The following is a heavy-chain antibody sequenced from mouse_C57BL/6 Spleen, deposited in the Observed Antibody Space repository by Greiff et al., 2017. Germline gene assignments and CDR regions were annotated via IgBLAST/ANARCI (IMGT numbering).Heavy chain of an antibody. CDR1: GYTFTSYW. V-gene: IGHV1-64*01. Sequence: QVHVKQPGAELVKPGASVKLSCKASGYTFTSYWMHWVKQRPGQGLEWIGMIHPNSGSTNYNEKFKSKATLTVDKSSSTAYMQLSSLTSEDSAVYYCARENYYGSSILGYWGQGTTLTVSS. J-gene: IGHJ2*01. D-gene: IGHD1-1*01. CDR3: ARENYYGSSILGY. CDR2: IHPNSGST.